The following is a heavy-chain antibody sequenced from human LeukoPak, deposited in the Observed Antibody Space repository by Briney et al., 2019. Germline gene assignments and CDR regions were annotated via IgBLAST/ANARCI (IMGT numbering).Heavy chain of an antibody. CDR1: GSSISSSSYY. CDR2: IYYSGST. V-gene: IGHV4-39*07. J-gene: IGHJ4*02. Sequence: PSETLSLTCTVSGSSISSSSYYWGWIRQPPGKGLEWIGSIYYSGSTYYNPSLKSRVTISVDTSKNQFSLKLSSVTAADTAVYYCARDRAGGLRFLEWLSAFDYWGQGTLVTVSS. CDR3: ARDRAGGLRFLEWLSAFDY. D-gene: IGHD3-3*01.